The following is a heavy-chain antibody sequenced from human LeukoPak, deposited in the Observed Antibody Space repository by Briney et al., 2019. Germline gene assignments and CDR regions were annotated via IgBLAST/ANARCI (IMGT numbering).Heavy chain of an antibody. D-gene: IGHD1-26*01. CDR1: GFTFGDYA. CDR3: TRGSGSFHFDY. J-gene: IGHJ4*02. CDR2: IRSKAYGGTT. Sequence: GGSLRLSCTASGFTFGDYAMSWVRQAPGKGLEWVGFIRSKAYGGTTEYAASVKGRFTISRDDSKSIAYLQMNSLKTEDTAVYYCTRGSGSFHFDYWGQGTLVTVSP. V-gene: IGHV3-49*04.